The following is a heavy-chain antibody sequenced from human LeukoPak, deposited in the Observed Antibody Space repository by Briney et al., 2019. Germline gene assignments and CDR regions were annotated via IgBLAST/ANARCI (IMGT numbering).Heavy chain of an antibody. CDR1: GGSISSYY. D-gene: IGHD6-13*01. CDR2: IYYSGST. V-gene: IGHV4-59*12. CDR3: ASPIAAAALPGDY. Sequence: SETLSLTCTVSGGSISSYYWSWIRQPPGKGLEWIGYIYYSGSTNYNPSLKSRVTISVDTSKNQFSLKLSSVTAADTAVYYCASPIAAAALPGDYWGQGTLVTVSS. J-gene: IGHJ4*02.